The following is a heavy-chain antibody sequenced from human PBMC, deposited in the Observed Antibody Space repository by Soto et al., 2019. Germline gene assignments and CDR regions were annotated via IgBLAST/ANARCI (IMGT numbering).Heavy chain of an antibody. J-gene: IGHJ4*02. CDR2: LTPGGETT. CDR1: GFTFSAYA. Sequence: EVQLLESGGGLVQPGGSLRLSCAASGFTFSAYAMTWVRQAPGKGLEWVSALTPGGETTYYIDSVKGRFTISRDNAKNALYLLISRRPAAEPAVYYCASDSTLSGNYQDLDYWGTGTLVTVSS. CDR3: ASDSTLSGNYQDLDY. V-gene: IGHV3-23*01. D-gene: IGHD2-15*01.